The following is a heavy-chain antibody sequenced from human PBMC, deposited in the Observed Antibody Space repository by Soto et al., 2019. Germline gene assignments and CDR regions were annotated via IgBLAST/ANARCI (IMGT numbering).Heavy chain of an antibody. Sequence: EVQLVESGGGLVKPGGSLRLSCTASGFTFSSYSMNWVRQAPGKGLAWVSSISSNSYIYYADSVKGRFTISRDNAKNSLYLQMNSLRADDTAVYYCVRDNWFDPWGQGTLVTVSS. CDR3: VRDNWFDP. CDR2: ISSNSYI. V-gene: IGHV3-21*01. J-gene: IGHJ5*02. CDR1: GFTFSSYS.